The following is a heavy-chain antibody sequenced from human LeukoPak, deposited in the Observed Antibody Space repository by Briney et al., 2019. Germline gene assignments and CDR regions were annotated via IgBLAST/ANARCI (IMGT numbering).Heavy chain of an antibody. D-gene: IGHD3-22*01. CDR2: IYTSGST. CDR1: GGSISSGSYY. Sequence: SETLSLTCTVSGGSISSGSYYWSWIRQPAGKGLEWIGHIYTSGSTNYNPSLKSRVTISVDTSKNQFSLKLSSVTAADTAVYYCARDRGDSSGYDFDYWGQGTLVTVSS. V-gene: IGHV4-61*09. CDR3: ARDRGDSSGYDFDY. J-gene: IGHJ4*02.